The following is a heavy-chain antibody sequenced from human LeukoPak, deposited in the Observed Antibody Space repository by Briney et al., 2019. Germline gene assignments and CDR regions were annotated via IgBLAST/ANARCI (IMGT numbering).Heavy chain of an antibody. D-gene: IGHD6-13*01. CDR1: GFIFSDYS. Sequence: PGGSLRLSCVASGFIFSDYSMDWVRQAPGKGLEWVSSISSSSACIFYSDSVKGRFTISRDNAQSSLYLQMNSLRAEDTAVYYCAREKGEQQTLLKDWGQGTLVTVSS. CDR2: ISSSSACI. J-gene: IGHJ4*02. V-gene: IGHV3-21*06. CDR3: AREKGEQQTLLKD.